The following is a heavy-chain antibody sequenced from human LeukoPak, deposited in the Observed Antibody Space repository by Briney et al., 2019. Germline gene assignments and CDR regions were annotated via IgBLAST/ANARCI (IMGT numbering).Heavy chain of an antibody. J-gene: IGHJ4*02. Sequence: GGSLRLSCAASGFTFSSYSMNWVRQAPGKGLQWVSSISSSSSYMYYADSVKGRFTISRDNAKNSLYLQMNSLRAEDTAVYYCARGRVVVAVSDYWGQGTLVTVSS. D-gene: IGHD6-19*01. CDR2: ISSSSSYM. V-gene: IGHV3-21*01. CDR3: ARGRVVVAVSDY. CDR1: GFTFSSYS.